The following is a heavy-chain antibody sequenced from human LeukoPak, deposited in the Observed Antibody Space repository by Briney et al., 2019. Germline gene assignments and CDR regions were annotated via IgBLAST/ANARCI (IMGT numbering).Heavy chain of an antibody. D-gene: IGHD6-13*01. CDR1: GYSFTSYW. V-gene: IGHV5-10-1*01. J-gene: IGHJ5*02. CDR3: ARHRPGIAAAGTVNWFDP. Sequence: GESLKISCKGSGYSFTSYWISWVRQMPGKGLEWMGRIDPSDSYTNYSPSFQGHVTISADKSISTAYLQWSSLKASDTAMYYCARHRPGIAAAGTVNWFDPWGQGTLVTVSS. CDR2: IDPSDSYT.